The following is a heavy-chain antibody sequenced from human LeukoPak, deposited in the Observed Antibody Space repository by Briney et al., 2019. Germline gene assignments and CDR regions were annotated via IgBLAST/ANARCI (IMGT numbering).Heavy chain of an antibody. V-gene: IGHV3-33*01. CDR3: ARDLAVYCSGGSCYLFDY. CDR1: GFTFSSYG. CDR2: IWYDGSNK. Sequence: GGSLRLSCAASGFTFSSYGMHWVRQAPGKGLEWVAVIWYDGSNKYYADSVKGRFTISRDNSKNMLYLQMNSLRAEDTAVYYCARDLAVYCSGGSCYLFDYWGQGTLVTVSS. D-gene: IGHD2-15*01. J-gene: IGHJ4*02.